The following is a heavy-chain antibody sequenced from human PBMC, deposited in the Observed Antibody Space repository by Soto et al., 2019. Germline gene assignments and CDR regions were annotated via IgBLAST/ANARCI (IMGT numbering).Heavy chain of an antibody. V-gene: IGHV3-23*01. CDR3: AKDGTVQWLPNYFDY. Sequence: GGSLRLSCAASGFTFSSYAMSWVRQAPGKGLEWVSAISGSGGSTYYADSVKGRFTISRDNSKNTLYLQMNSLRAEDTAVYYCAKDGTVQWLPNYFDYWGQGTLVTVSS. D-gene: IGHD6-19*01. CDR2: ISGSGGST. CDR1: GFTFSSYA. J-gene: IGHJ4*02.